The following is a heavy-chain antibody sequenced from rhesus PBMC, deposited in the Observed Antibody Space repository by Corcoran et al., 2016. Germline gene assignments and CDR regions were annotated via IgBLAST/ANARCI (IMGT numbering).Heavy chain of an antibody. CDR1: RSSFPSSW. V-gene: IGHV5-43*02. CDR2: IYPGDSDT. Sequence: EVQLVQSGAEVNRPGESLRLSCTTSRSSFPSSWISWVRQMPGKGLEWMGSIYPGDSDTKYNPSFQGHVTISADKSISTTYLQWSSLKASDTATYYCAKKGGLYYFDYWGQGVLVTVSS. CDR3: AKKGGLYYFDY. D-gene: IGHD6-37*01. J-gene: IGHJ4*01.